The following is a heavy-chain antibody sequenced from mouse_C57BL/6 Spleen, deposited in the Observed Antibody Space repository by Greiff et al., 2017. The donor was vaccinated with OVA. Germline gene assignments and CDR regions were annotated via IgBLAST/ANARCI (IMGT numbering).Heavy chain of an antibody. CDR2: IDPNSGGT. Sequence: VQLQQSGAELVKPGASVKLSCKASGYTFTSYWMHWVKQRPGRGLEWIGRIDPNSGGTKYNEKFKSKATLTVDKPSSTAYMQLSSLTSEDSAVYYCARWSTTASYYFDYWGQGTTLTVSS. V-gene: IGHV1-72*01. CDR1: GYTFTSYW. CDR3: ARWSTTASYYFDY. D-gene: IGHD1-2*01. J-gene: IGHJ2*01.